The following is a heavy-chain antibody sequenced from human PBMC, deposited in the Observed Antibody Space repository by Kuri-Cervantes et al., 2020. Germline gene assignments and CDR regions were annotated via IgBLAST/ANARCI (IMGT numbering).Heavy chain of an antibody. CDR1: GGTVSSYT. CDR3: ASNLDTAMVTI. Sequence: SVKVSCKASGGTVSSYTISWVRQAPGQGLELMGRIIPILGIANYAQKFQGRVTITADKSTSTAYMELSSLRSEDTAVYYCASNLDTAMVTIWGQGTLVTVSS. D-gene: IGHD5-18*01. V-gene: IGHV1-69*02. CDR2: IIPILGIA. J-gene: IGHJ4*02.